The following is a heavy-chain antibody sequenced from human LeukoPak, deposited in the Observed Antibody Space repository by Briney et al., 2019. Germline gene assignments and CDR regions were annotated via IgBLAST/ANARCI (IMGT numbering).Heavy chain of an antibody. CDR1: GYTFTSYD. CDR3: ARDQGGPDYSSSWYWFDP. CDR2: MNPNSGNT. Sequence: ASVKVSCKASGYTFTSYDINWVRQATGQGLEWMGWMNPNSGNTGYAQKFQGRVTITRNTSISTAYMELSSLRSEDTAVYYCARDQGGPDYSSSWYWFDPWGQGTLVTVSS. V-gene: IGHV1-8*03. D-gene: IGHD6-13*01. J-gene: IGHJ5*02.